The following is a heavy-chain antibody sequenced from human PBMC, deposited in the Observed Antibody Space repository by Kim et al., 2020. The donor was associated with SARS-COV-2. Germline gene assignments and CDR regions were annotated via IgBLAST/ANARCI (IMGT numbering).Heavy chain of an antibody. D-gene: IGHD1-1*01. J-gene: IGHJ4*02. CDR3: ARRSATGTSTYYFDY. CDR1: GGSISSGDSY. CDR2: IYYSGSA. Sequence: SETLSLTCTVSGGSISSGDSYWTWIRQHPGKGLEWIGYIYYSGSAFYNPSLKSRVTISVDTSKNHFSLNLSSVTAADTAVYYCARRSATGTSTYYFDYWGQGTLLTVSS. V-gene: IGHV4-31*03.